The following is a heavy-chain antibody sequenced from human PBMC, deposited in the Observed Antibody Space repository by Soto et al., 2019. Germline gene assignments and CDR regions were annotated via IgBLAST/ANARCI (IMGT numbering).Heavy chain of an antibody. V-gene: IGHV3-21*01. CDR1: GFTFSSYS. J-gene: IGHJ6*02. Sequence: EVQLVESGGGLVKPGGSLRLSCAASGFTFSSYSMNWVRQAPGKGLEWVSSISSSSSYIYYADSVKGRFTISRDNAKNSLYLQMNSLRAEDTAVYYCARGILYYYGMDVWGQGTTVTVSS. CDR3: ARGILYYYGMDV. CDR2: ISSSSSYI.